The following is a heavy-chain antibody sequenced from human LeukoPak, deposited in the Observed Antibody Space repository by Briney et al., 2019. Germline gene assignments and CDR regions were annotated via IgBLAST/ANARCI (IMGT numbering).Heavy chain of an antibody. CDR2: MNPNSGNT. J-gene: IGHJ3*02. V-gene: IGHV1-8*01. CDR1: GYTFTSYG. CDR3: ATDYGGNSDAFDI. Sequence: ASVKVSCKASGYTFTSYGISWVRQAPGQGLEWMGWMNPNSGNTGYAQKFQGRVTITRNTSISTAYMELSSLRSEDTAVYYCATDYGGNSDAFDIWGQGTMVTVSS. D-gene: IGHD4-23*01.